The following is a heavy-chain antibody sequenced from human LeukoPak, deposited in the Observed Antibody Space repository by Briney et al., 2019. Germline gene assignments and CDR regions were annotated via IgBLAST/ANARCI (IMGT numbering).Heavy chain of an antibody. CDR1: GYTFTSYA. D-gene: IGHD7-27*01. J-gene: IGHJ3*02. CDR2: INTSTGNP. CDR3: ARPQDFGLTGMNAFDI. V-gene: IGHV7-4-1*02. Sequence: ASVKVSCKASGYTFTSYAMNWARQAPGQGLEWMGWINTSTGNPTYAQGFTGRFVFSLDTSVSTAYLQISSLKAEDTAVYYCARPQDFGLTGMNAFDIWGQGTMVTVSS.